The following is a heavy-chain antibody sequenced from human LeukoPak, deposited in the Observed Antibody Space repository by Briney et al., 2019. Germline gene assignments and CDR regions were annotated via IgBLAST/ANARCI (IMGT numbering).Heavy chain of an antibody. CDR1: GGSFNNYY. CDR3: ARVGAVTANFWAMDV. V-gene: IGHV4-59*01. J-gene: IGHJ6*02. Sequence: PSETLSLTCTVSGGSFNNYYWTWIRQPPGKGLEWLGYISHRGSTTYNPSLNSRVTISLDTSKSQFSLGLTSVTAADTAVYYCARVGAVTANFWAMDVWGQGTTVTVSS. D-gene: IGHD2-21*02. CDR2: ISHRGST.